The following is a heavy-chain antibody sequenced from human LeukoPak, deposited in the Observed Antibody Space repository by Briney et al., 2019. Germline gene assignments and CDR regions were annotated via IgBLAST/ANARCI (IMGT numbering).Heavy chain of an antibody. J-gene: IGHJ4*02. CDR2: ISSSSSYI. V-gene: IGHV3-21*01. Sequence: GGSLRLSCAASGFTFSSYGMSWVRQAPGKGLEWVSSISSSSSYIYYADSVKGRFTISRDNAKNSLYLQMNSLRAEDTTVYYCARGTTVVTPTHFDYWGQGTLVTVSS. CDR3: ARGTTVVTPTHFDY. D-gene: IGHD4-23*01. CDR1: GFTFSSYG.